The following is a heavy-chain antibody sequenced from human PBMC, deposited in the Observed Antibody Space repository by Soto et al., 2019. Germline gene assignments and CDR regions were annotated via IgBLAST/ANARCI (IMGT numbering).Heavy chain of an antibody. J-gene: IGHJ4*02. CDR1: GFTFSDYY. D-gene: IGHD3-10*01. V-gene: IGHV3-11*01. CDR3: ARVARNGAL. Sequence: QVQLVESGGGLVKPGGSLRLSCAASGFTFSDYYMSWMSQTPGKGLEWVSYISGSGSTIYYADSVKGRFTISRDNAKNSLYPQMNGLRVEDTAVYYCARVARNGALWGQGTLVTVSS. CDR2: ISGSGSTI.